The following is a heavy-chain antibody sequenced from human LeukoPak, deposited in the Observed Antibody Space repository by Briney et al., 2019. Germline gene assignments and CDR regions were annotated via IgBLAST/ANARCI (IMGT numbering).Heavy chain of an antibody. V-gene: IGHV1-2*04. J-gene: IGHJ3*02. CDR3: ARDKMATIKGNAFDI. Sequence: ASVKVSCKASGYTFTGYYMHWVRQAPGQGLEWMGWINPNSGGTNYAQKFQGWVTMTRDTSISTAYMELSRLRPDDTAVYYCARDKMATIKGNAFDIWGQGTMVTVSS. CDR2: INPNSGGT. D-gene: IGHD5-24*01. CDR1: GYTFTGYY.